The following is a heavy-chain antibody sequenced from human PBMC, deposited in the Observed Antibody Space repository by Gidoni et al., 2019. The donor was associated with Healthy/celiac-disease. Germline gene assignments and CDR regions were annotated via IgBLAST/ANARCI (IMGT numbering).Heavy chain of an antibody. CDR3: ARAHYDGGWFDP. V-gene: IGHV3-74*01. D-gene: IGHD3-22*01. CDR2: INSDGSST. CDR1: GFTFSSYW. Sequence: EVQLVESGGGLVQPGGSLRLSCAASGFTFSSYWMHWVRQAPGKGLVWVSRINSDGSSTSYADSVKGRFTISRDNAKNTLYLQMNSLRAEDTAVYYCARAHYDGGWFDPWGQGTLVTVSS. J-gene: IGHJ5*02.